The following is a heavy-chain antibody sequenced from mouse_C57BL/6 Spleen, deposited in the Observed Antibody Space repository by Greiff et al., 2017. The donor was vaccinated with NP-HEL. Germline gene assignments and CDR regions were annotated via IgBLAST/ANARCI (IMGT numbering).Heavy chain of an antibody. D-gene: IGHD1-1*01. CDR2: IDPETGGT. V-gene: IGHV1-15*01. CDR1: GYTFTDYE. J-gene: IGHJ1*03. Sequence: QVQLQQSGAELVRPGASVTLSCKASGYTFTDYEMHWVKQTPVHGLEWIGAIDPETGGTAYNQKFKGKAILTADKSSSTAYMELRSLTSEDSAVYYCTRRGIYYHGSSPRGYFDVWGTGTTVTVSS. CDR3: TRRGIYYHGSSPRGYFDV.